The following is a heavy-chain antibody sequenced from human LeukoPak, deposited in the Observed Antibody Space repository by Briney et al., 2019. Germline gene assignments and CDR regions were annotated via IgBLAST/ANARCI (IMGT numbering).Heavy chain of an antibody. CDR3: ARGVVPAAILPYYYYYMDV. Sequence: SVKVSCKASGGTFSSYAISWVRQAPGQGLEWMGRIIPIFGTANYAQKFQGRVTITTDESTSAAYMELSSLRSEDTAVYYCARGVVPAAILPYYYYYMDVWGKGTTVTVSS. D-gene: IGHD2-2*01. CDR2: IIPIFGTA. J-gene: IGHJ6*03. V-gene: IGHV1-69*05. CDR1: GGTFSSYA.